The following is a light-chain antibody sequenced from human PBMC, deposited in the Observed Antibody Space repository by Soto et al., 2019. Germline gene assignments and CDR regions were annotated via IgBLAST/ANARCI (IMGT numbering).Light chain of an antibody. CDR3: QQYETSPRT. CDR1: QSVSSNF. J-gene: IGKJ1*01. CDR2: GAS. Sequence: EIVLTQSPGPLSLSPGERTTLSCRSSQSVSSNFLDWYQQKPGQAPRLLIYGASSRATGIPDRFSGSGSGTDFTLTISRLEPEDVAVYYCQQYETSPRTFGQGTKVDIK. V-gene: IGKV3-20*01.